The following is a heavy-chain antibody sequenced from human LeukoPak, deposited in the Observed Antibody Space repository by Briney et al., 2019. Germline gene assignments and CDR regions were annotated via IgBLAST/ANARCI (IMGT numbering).Heavy chain of an antibody. J-gene: IGHJ4*02. V-gene: IGHV1-2*02. CDR2: INPNSGGT. D-gene: IGHD1-1*01. Sequence: GASVKVSCKASGYTFTGYYVYWVRQAPGQGLEWMGWINPNSGGTNYAQKFQGRVTMTRNTSISTAYMELSSLRPEDSAVYYCARGLGNDGIFDYWGQGTLVTVSS. CDR1: GYTFTGYY. CDR3: ARGLGNDGIFDY.